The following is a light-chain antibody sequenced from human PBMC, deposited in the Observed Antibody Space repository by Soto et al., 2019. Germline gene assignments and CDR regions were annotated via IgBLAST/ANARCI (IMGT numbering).Light chain of an antibody. Sequence: QSALTQPASVSGSPGQSITISCTGTSSDVGGYNYVSWYQQHPGIAPKLLIYGVTNRPSGVSTRFSGSKSGNTASLTISGLQAEDEADYHCSSYTSASTLLYPFGTGTKLTVL. CDR3: SSYTSASTLLYP. J-gene: IGLJ1*01. CDR1: SSDVGGYNY. V-gene: IGLV2-14*01. CDR2: GVT.